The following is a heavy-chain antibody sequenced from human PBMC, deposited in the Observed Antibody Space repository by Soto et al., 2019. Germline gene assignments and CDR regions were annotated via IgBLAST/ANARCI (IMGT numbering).Heavy chain of an antibody. D-gene: IGHD6-19*01. V-gene: IGHV4-39*01. J-gene: IGHJ4*02. Sequence: QLQLQESGPGLVKPSETLSLTCIVSSDSISSSSYYWGWLRQPPGKGLEWIGHIFYSGSTYYNPSLKSRLTISVDPSQNQFSLKLYSVTAADTAVYYCARLPYSRGWFVDYWGQGTLVTVSS. CDR2: IFYSGST. CDR3: ARLPYSRGWFVDY. CDR1: SDSISSSSYY.